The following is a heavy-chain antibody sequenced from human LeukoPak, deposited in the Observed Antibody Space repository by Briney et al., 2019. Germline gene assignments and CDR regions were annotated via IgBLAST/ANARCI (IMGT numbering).Heavy chain of an antibody. Sequence: PGGSLRLSCAASGFTFSSYWMHWVRQAPGKGLVWVSRISSDGSSTSYADSVKGRFTISRDNAKNTLYLQINGLSAEDTAVYYCARARLGNGDTVDYWGQGTLATVSS. CDR2: ISSDGSST. CDR3: ARARLGNGDTVDY. V-gene: IGHV3-74*01. CDR1: GFTFSSYW. J-gene: IGHJ4*02. D-gene: IGHD4-17*01.